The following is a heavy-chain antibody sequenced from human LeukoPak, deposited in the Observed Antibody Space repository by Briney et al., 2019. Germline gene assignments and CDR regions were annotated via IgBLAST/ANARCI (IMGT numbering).Heavy chain of an antibody. D-gene: IGHD3-10*01. J-gene: IGHJ4*02. Sequence: SVTLSFTAAGGTFTIYAISWVRQAPGHGLEWMGGVIPSFCTANYAQKLQGRLTITTDESTSTAYVALSRLRSEDTAVYYCARGTDDKWFGELLPKYWGQGALVTVSS. CDR2: VIPSFCTA. CDR1: GGTFTIYA. V-gene: IGHV1-69*05. CDR3: ARGTDDKWFGELLPKY.